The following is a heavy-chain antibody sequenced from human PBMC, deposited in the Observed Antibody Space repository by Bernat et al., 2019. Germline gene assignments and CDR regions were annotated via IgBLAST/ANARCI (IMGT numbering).Heavy chain of an antibody. CDR1: GFTFSSSE. J-gene: IGHJ4*02. CDR2: IGSSGSPI. Sequence: EVQLVESGGGLVQPGGSLRLSCAASGFTFSSSEMNWVRQTPGKGLEWVSYIGSSGSPIYYADSVKGRFTNSRDNAKNSLYLQMNSLRVEDTAVYYCARDLGEYSGYDAFDYWGQGTLVTVSS. D-gene: IGHD5-12*01. V-gene: IGHV3-48*03. CDR3: ARDLGEYSGYDAFDY.